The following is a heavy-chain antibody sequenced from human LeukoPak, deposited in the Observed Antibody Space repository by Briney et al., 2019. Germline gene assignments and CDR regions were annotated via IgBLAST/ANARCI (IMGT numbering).Heavy chain of an antibody. CDR2: IYTSGST. V-gene: IGHV4-61*02. CDR1: GGSISSAGYY. Sequence: SETLSLTCTVSGGSISSAGYYCSWIRQPAGKGLEWIGRIYTSGSTNYNPSLKSRVTISVDTSKNQFSMKLSSVTAADTAVYYCARGGASSSWLTVDYWGQGTLVTVSS. CDR3: ARGGASSSWLTVDY. J-gene: IGHJ4*02. D-gene: IGHD6-13*01.